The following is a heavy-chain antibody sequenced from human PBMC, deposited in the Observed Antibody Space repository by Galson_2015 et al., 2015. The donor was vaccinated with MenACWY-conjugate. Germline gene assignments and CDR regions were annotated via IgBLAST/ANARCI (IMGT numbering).Heavy chain of an antibody. Sequence: SETLSLTCTVSGGSVSSGQYHWSWIRQAPGKDLEWIGYTHISGFTKYTPSLRSRVTTSVDTSKNQFSLNLASVTAADTATYYCGRRRPRDIGGGFDIWGQGTLVTVSS. D-gene: IGHD2-15*01. J-gene: IGHJ3*02. CDR2: THISGFT. CDR1: GGSVSSGQYH. V-gene: IGHV4-61*01. CDR3: GRRRPRDIGGGFDI.